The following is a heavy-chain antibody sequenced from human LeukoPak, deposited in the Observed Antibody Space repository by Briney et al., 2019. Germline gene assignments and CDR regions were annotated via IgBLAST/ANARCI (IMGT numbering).Heavy chain of an antibody. CDR1: RFTFNNAW. V-gene: IGHV3-49*03. J-gene: IGHJ4*02. Sequence: GGSLRLSCAASRFTFNNAWMTWLRQAPGQELEWVGFISSETSGGTAEYAASVKGRFTISRDASKSIAYLQMNSLKTEDTGVYYCTRDQTPYYWGQGTLVTVSS. CDR2: ISSETSGGTA. CDR3: TRDQTPYY.